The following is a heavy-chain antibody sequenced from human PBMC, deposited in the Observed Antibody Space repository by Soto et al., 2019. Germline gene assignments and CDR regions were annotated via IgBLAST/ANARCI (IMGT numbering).Heavy chain of an antibody. D-gene: IGHD3-22*01. Sequence: PSETLSLTCTVSGVSVSTYYWIWIRQPPGKGLEWIAYIYYSGSTSYNPSLKSRVTISLDTSKNQFSLKLSSVTAADTAVYYCARTYDDSGPNSGGYGFDIWGPGTMVTVSS. V-gene: IGHV4-59*02. CDR1: GVSVSTYY. CDR2: IYYSGST. J-gene: IGHJ3*02. CDR3: ARTYDDSGPNSGGYGFDI.